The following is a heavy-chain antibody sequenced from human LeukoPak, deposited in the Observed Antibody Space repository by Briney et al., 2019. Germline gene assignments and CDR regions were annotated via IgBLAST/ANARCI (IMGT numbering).Heavy chain of an antibody. CDR3: AKQCGAYCDGSVYYSDY. V-gene: IGHV3-23*01. D-gene: IGHD3-22*01. CDR1: GFTFSSYA. J-gene: IGHJ4*02. Sequence: PGGSLRLSCAASGFTFSSYAMSWVRQAPGKGLEWVSIISGSGGSTYYADSVKGRFTISRDNSKNTLYFQMNSLRAEDTAVYYCAKQCGAYCDGSVYYSDYWGQGTLVTVSS. CDR2: ISGSGGST.